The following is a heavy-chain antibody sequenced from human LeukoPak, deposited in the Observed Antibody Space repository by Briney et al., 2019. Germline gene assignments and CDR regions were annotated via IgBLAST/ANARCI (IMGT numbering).Heavy chain of an antibody. CDR2: ISGSGGSK. D-gene: IGHD6-13*01. CDR1: GFTFSSYA. J-gene: IGHJ4*02. CDR3: AKDGRGKRLYSSSPEFSSRYDY. V-gene: IGHV3-23*01. Sequence: PGGSLRLSCAASGFTFSSYAMSWVRQAPGKGLEWVSTISGSGGSKDYAESVKGRYTISRDNSKNTLYLEMNSLRAEDTAVYYCAKDGRGKRLYSSSPEFSSRYDYWGQGTLVTVSS.